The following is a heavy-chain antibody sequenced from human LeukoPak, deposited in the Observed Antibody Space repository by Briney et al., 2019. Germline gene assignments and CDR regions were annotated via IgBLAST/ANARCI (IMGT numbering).Heavy chain of an antibody. J-gene: IGHJ4*02. CDR3: ARDRDGIAVVGRNGFDY. V-gene: IGHV3-21*01. Sequence: ETLSLTCTVSGGSISSSSYYWGWIRQPPGKGLEWVSSISSSSSYIYYADSVKGRFTISRDNAKNSLYLQMNSLRAEDTAVYYCARDRDGIAVVGRNGFDYWGQETLVTVSS. CDR2: ISSSSSYI. CDR1: GGSISSSS. D-gene: IGHD6-19*01.